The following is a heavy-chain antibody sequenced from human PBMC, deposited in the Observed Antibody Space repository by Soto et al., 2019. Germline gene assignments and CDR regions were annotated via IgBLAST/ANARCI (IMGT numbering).Heavy chain of an antibody. J-gene: IGHJ6*02. V-gene: IGHV1-2*04. D-gene: IGHD1-1*01. CDR2: INPNSGGT. CDR1: GYTFTGYY. CDR3: ERGQLYYYYGMDV. Sequence: ASVKVSCKASGYTFTGYYMHWVRQAPGQGLEWMGWINPNSGGTNYAQKFQGWVTMTRDTSISTAYMELSRLRSDDTAVYYCERGQLYYYYGMDVWGQGTTVTVSS.